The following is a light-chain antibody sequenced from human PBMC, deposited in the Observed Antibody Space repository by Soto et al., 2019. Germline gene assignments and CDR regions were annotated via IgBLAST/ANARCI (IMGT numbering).Light chain of an antibody. CDR3: SSHAGGNHWGV. J-gene: IGLJ3*02. CDR2: EVS. Sequence: HSALTQPPSASGSPGQSVTISCTGTSSDVGAYNLVSWYQQHPVKAPKLMIYEVSKRPSGVPDRFSGSKSGNPASLTVSGLQADDEADYFCSSHAGGNHWGVFGGGTKLTVL. CDR1: SSDVGAYNL. V-gene: IGLV2-8*01.